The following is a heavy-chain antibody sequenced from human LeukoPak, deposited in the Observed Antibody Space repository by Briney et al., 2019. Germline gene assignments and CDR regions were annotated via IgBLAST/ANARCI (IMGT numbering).Heavy chain of an antibody. Sequence: GGSLRLSCAASGFTVSSNYMSWVRKAPGKGLEWVTVIYSGGSTHYADSVKGRFTISRDNSKNTLYLQMKSLRAEDTAVYYCARAAFWGSGNSWGQGTLVTVSS. J-gene: IGHJ5*02. CDR3: ARAAFWGSGNS. D-gene: IGHD3-10*01. CDR1: GFTVSSNY. V-gene: IGHV3-53*01. CDR2: IYSGGST.